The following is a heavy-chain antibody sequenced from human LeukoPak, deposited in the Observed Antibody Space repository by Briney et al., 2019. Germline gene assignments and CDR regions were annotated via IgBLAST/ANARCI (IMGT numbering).Heavy chain of an antibody. Sequence: ASVKVSCKASGGTFSSYAISWVRQAPGQGLEWMGRIIPILGIANYAQKFQGRVTITADKSTSTAYMELSSLRSEDTAVYYCASQRGAARRGYYFDYWGQGTLVTVSS. CDR3: ASQRGAARRGYYFDY. J-gene: IGHJ4*02. D-gene: IGHD3-10*01. V-gene: IGHV1-69*04. CDR2: IIPILGIA. CDR1: GGTFSSYA.